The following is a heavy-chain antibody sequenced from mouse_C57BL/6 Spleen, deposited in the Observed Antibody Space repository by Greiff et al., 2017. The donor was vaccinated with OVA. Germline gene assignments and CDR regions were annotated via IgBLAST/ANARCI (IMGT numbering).Heavy chain of an antibody. J-gene: IGHJ1*03. V-gene: IGHV1-15*01. CDR2: IDPETGGT. D-gene: IGHD2-3*01. Sequence: VQLQQSGAELVRPGASVTLSCKASGYTFTDYEMHWVKQTPVHGLEWIGAIDPETGGTPYNQKFKGKAILTADKSSSTAYMELRSLTSEDSAVYYCTTDGYYRYFDVWGTGTTVTVSS. CDR1: GYTFTDYE. CDR3: TTDGYYRYFDV.